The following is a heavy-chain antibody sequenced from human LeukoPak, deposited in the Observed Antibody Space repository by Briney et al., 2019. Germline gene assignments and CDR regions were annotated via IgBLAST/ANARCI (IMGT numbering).Heavy chain of an antibody. Sequence: PSETLSLTYTVSGGSISSSSYYWGWIRQPPGKGLEWIGCIYYSGSTYYNPSLKSRVTISVDTSKNQFSLKLSSVTAADTAVYYCARLPYDFWSGFPHYFDYWGQGTLVTVSS. CDR3: ARLPYDFWSGFPHYFDY. CDR1: GGSISSSSYY. J-gene: IGHJ4*02. CDR2: IYYSGST. V-gene: IGHV4-39*01. D-gene: IGHD3-3*01.